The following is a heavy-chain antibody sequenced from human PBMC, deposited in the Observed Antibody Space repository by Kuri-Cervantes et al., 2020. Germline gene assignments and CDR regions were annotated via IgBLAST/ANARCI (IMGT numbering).Heavy chain of an antibody. Sequence: ASVKVSCKASGYTFTSYAMHWVRQAPGQRLEWMGWINAGNGNTKYSQKFQGRVTITADESTSTAYMELSSLRSEDTAVYYCAREGYCSSTSCYAGDYNWFDPWGQGTLVTVSS. J-gene: IGHJ5*02. CDR3: AREGYCSSTSCYAGDYNWFDP. CDR2: INAGNGNT. D-gene: IGHD2-2*01. V-gene: IGHV1-3*01. CDR1: GYTFTSYA.